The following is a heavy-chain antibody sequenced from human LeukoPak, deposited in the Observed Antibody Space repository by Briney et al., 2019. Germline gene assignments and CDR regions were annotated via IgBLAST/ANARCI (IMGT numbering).Heavy chain of an antibody. Sequence: GGSLRLFCAASGFTFDDYAMHWVRQAPGKGLEWVSGISWNSGSIGYADSVKGRFTISRDNAKNSLYLQMSSLRAEDTAFYYCAKGAVYGSGGEGYYFDYWGQGTLVTVSS. V-gene: IGHV3-9*01. CDR3: AKGAVYGSGGEGYYFDY. CDR2: ISWNSGSI. CDR1: GFTFDDYA. D-gene: IGHD3-10*01. J-gene: IGHJ4*02.